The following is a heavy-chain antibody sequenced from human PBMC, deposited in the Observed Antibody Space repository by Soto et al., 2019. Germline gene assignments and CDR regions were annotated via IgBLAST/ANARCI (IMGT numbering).Heavy chain of an antibody. Sequence: EVQLVESGGGLVQPGGSLGLSCTASGFAVRHNNMTWVRQAPGKGLEWVSLIYSGGETAYADSVKGRFTISRHTSQNTLYLQMNSLRAEDTAVYYCARKTDSIPSGGDVWGKGTAVTVSS. V-gene: IGHV3-53*04. D-gene: IGHD3-10*01. CDR3: ARKTDSIPSGGDV. CDR1: GFAVRHNN. CDR2: IYSGGET. J-gene: IGHJ6*04.